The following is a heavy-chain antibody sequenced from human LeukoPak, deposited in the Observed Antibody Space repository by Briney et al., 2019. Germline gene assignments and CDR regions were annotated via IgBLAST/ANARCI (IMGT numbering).Heavy chain of an antibody. CDR3: AKPAGYCSSTTCFKFDY. J-gene: IGHJ4*02. CDR2: IGGSGGST. V-gene: IGHV3-23*01. D-gene: IGHD2-2*01. Sequence: GGSLRLSCAASGFTFSSYAMSWVRKAPGKGLEWVSAIGGSGGSTYYADSVKGRFTISRDNSKNTLYLQINSLRAEDTAVYYCAKPAGYCSSTTCFKFDYWGQGPLVTVSS. CDR1: GFTFSSYA.